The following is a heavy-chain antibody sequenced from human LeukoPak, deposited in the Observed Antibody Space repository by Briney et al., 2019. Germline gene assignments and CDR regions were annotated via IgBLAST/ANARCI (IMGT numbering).Heavy chain of an antibody. CDR1: GYTFTGYY. Sequence: ASVKVSCKASGYTFTGYYMHWVRQAPGQGLEWMGWINPNSGGTNYAQKFQGRVTMTRDTSISTAYMELNRLRSDDTAVYCCAGGVDDSSGYYVLSDYWGQGTLVTVSS. V-gene: IGHV1-2*02. D-gene: IGHD3-22*01. CDR3: AGGVDDSSGYYVLSDY. CDR2: INPNSGGT. J-gene: IGHJ4*02.